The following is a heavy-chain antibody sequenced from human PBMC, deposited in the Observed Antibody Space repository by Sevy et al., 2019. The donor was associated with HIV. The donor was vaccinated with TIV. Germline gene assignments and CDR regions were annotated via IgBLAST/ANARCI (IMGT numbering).Heavy chain of an antibody. Sequence: ASVKVSCKASGYTFTGYYMHWVRQAPGQGLEWMGWINPNSGGTNYAQKFQGRVTMTRDTSTSTAYMVLSRLRSDDTAVDYSARDKKDYYDSSGYPPSWFDPWGQGTLVTVSS. CDR3: ARDKKDYYDSSGYPPSWFDP. J-gene: IGHJ5*02. D-gene: IGHD3-22*01. CDR1: GYTFTGYY. CDR2: INPNSGGT. V-gene: IGHV1-2*02.